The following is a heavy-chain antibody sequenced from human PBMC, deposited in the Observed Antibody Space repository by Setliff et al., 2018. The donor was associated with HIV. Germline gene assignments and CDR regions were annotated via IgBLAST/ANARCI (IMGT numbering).Heavy chain of an antibody. D-gene: IGHD3-3*01. J-gene: IGHJ6*02. Sequence: SETLSLTCTVSDDSVSTFYWNWIRQPPGKGLEWIGFIHHTGSTVSNPSLKSRVTILMDLSRNQLSLHLASVTTADTAVYYCARRLQFLEFLHGVGGLDVWGQGTTVTVSS. CDR2: IHHTGST. V-gene: IGHV4-59*02. CDR3: ARRLQFLEFLHGVGGLDV. CDR1: DDSVSTFY.